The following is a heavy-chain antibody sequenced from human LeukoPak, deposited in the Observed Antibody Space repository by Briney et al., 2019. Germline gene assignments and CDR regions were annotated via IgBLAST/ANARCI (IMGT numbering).Heavy chain of an antibody. CDR2: ISYDGSNK. V-gene: IGHV3-30-3*01. Sequence: GGSLRLSCAASGFTFSSYAMHWVRQAPGKGLEWVAVISYDGSNKYYADSVKGRFTISRDNSKNTLYLQMNSLRAEDTAVYYCAKVDWAGYCSSSSTGCYAGNAPPDYWGQGTLVTVSS. CDR1: GFTFSSYA. CDR3: AKVDWAGYCSSSSTGCYAGNAPPDY. J-gene: IGHJ4*02. D-gene: IGHD2-2*01.